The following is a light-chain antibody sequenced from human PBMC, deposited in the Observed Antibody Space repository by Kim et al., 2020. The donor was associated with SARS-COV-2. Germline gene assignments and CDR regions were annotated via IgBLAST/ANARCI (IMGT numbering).Light chain of an antibody. CDR2: SND. CDR3: QSHDSSLRGYV. CDR1: SSNIVAGND. Sequence: QLVIISWIESSSNIVAGNDVRWYQHHPTPAPKLIIYSNDNRPSGIPDRFSGSNSGTSASLTITGLQAEDEADYYCQSHDSSLRGYVFGSGTKVTVL. V-gene: IGLV1-40*01. J-gene: IGLJ1*01.